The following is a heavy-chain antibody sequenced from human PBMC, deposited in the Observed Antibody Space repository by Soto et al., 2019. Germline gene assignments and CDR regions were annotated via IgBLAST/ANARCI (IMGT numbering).Heavy chain of an antibody. CDR3: ARLNGYCVSTNCRGYYGMDV. Sequence: SETLSLTCTVSGGSVSSNSYSWGWIRQSPGKGLEWIGTIYSTENTYYNPSLLSRVTISVDTSKNEFSLRLSSVTAADTAVYYCARLNGYCVSTNCRGYYGMDVWGQGTTVTVSS. V-gene: IGHV4-39*01. CDR2: IYSTENT. D-gene: IGHD2-2*03. J-gene: IGHJ6*02. CDR1: GGSVSSNSYS.